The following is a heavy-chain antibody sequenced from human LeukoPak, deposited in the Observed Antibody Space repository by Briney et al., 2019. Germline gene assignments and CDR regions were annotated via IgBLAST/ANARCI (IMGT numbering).Heavy chain of an antibody. V-gene: IGHV3-48*03. Sequence: PGGSLRLSCEASGFNFNDYEMMWFRQAPGKGLEWISYISSSGSVPDYADSVKGRFTISRDNAKNSLYLQMNSLRDEDTAVCYCAREAYVAGYYFDAWGQGTLVTVSS. D-gene: IGHD6-19*01. CDR3: AREAYVAGYYFDA. CDR1: GFNFNDYE. CDR2: ISSSGSVP. J-gene: IGHJ4*02.